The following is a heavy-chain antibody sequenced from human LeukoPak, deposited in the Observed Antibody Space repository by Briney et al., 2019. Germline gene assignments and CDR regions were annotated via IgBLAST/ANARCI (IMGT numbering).Heavy chain of an antibody. CDR3: ARDPQVRSGSPRLGFDP. D-gene: IGHD3-10*01. CDR1: GGSFSGYY. J-gene: IGHJ5*02. Sequence: NPSETLSLTCAVYGGSFSGYYWSWIRQPPGKGLEWIGEINHSGSTNYNPSLKSRVTISVDTSKNQFSLKLSSVTAADTAVYYCARDPQVRSGSPRLGFDPWGQGTLVTVSS. V-gene: IGHV4-34*01. CDR2: INHSGST.